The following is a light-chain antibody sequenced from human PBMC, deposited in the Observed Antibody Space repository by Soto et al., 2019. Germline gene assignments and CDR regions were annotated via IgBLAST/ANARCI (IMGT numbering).Light chain of an antibody. J-gene: IGKJ4*01. CDR2: DES. CDR1: QSVGNNN. Sequence: EIVLTQSPGTLSLSPGERATLSCRASQSVGNNNLAWYQQKPGQAPRFLIYDESSRATGIPDRFSGSGSGTDFTLTISRLEPEDFAVYYCQQYGRTPLTFGGGTNVEIK. V-gene: IGKV3-20*01. CDR3: QQYGRTPLT.